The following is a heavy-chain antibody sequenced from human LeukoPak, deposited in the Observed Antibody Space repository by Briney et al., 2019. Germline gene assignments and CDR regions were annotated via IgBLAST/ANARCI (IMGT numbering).Heavy chain of an antibody. J-gene: IGHJ5*02. V-gene: IGHV4-39*01. Sequence: KASETLSLTCTVSGGSISSSGNYWGWIRQPPGKGLEWIGSIYYSGSTYYNPSLKSRVTISVYTPKNQFSLKLTSVTAADTAVYYCARHGVPEYYFDSSGYYCWFDPWGQGTLVTVSS. D-gene: IGHD3-22*01. CDR2: IYYSGST. CDR3: ARHGVPEYYFDSSGYYCWFDP. CDR1: GGSISSSGNY.